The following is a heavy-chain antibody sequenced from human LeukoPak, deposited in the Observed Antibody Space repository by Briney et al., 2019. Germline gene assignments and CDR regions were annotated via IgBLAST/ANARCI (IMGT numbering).Heavy chain of an antibody. V-gene: IGHV3-23*01. CDR2: ISSSGGAT. Sequence: GGSLRLSCVASGLTFSNYAMKWVRQAPGKGLEWVSTISSSGGATYYADSVRGRFTISRDNSKNTVYLHMNSLRADDTATYYCAKGDYGYFYYMDVWGKGTSVTVSS. CDR3: AKGDYGYFYYMDV. CDR1: GLTFSNYA. D-gene: IGHD4-17*01. J-gene: IGHJ6*03.